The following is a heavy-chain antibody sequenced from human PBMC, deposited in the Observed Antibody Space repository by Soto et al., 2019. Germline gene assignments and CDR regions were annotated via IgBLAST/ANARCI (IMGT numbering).Heavy chain of an antibody. D-gene: IGHD6-13*01. CDR3: ARSSGSSSWSTRPAFDI. J-gene: IGHJ3*02. CDR2: IYYSGST. Sequence: PSETLSLTCTVSGGSISSSSYYWGWIRQPPGKGLEWIGSIYYSGSTYYNPSLKSRVTISVDTSKNQFSLKLSSVTAADTAVYYCARSSGSSSWSTRPAFDIWGQGTMVTVSS. V-gene: IGHV4-39*01. CDR1: GGSISSSSYY.